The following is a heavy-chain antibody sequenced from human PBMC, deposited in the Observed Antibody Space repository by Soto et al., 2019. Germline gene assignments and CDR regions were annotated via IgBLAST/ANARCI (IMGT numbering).Heavy chain of an antibody. V-gene: IGHV1-3*01. CDR1: GYFFTSYA. CDR3: ARGSIAVAGRNQLDY. Sequence: QVQLVQSGPEVKKTGASVKVSCRASGYFFTSYAIHWVRQAPGPRLEWLGWINAANGHTKYSQHFQGRVIITRDTSANTVYMEVSSLKSGDTDVYYCARGSIAVAGRNQLDYWGQGTRVTVFS. CDR2: INAANGHT. J-gene: IGHJ4*02. D-gene: IGHD6-19*01.